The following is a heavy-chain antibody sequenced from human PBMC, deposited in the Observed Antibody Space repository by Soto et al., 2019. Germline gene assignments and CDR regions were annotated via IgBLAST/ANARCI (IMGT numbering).Heavy chain of an antibody. J-gene: IGHJ3*02. CDR1: GFTFSSYA. CDR3: AKDWGAITMVREAVCAFDI. Sequence: GGSLRLSCAASGFTFSSYAMSWVRQAPGKGLEWVSAISGSGGSTYYADSVKGRFTIYRDNSKNTRYLQMNSLRAEDTAVYYCAKDWGAITMVREAVCAFDIWGQGTMVTVSS. CDR2: ISGSGGST. D-gene: IGHD3-10*01. V-gene: IGHV3-23*01.